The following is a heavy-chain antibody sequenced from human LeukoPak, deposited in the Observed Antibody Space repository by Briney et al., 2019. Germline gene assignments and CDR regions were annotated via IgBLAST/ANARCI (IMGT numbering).Heavy chain of an antibody. D-gene: IGHD3-9*01. Sequence: GGSLRLSCAASGFTFDDYAMHWVRQAPGKGLEWVSGISWNSGSIGYADSVKGRFTISRDNAKNSLYLQMNSLRAEDTAVYYCARVRYFDWSQQWGQGTLVTVSS. J-gene: IGHJ1*01. CDR3: ARVRYFDWSQQ. CDR2: ISWNSGSI. V-gene: IGHV3-9*01. CDR1: GFTFDDYA.